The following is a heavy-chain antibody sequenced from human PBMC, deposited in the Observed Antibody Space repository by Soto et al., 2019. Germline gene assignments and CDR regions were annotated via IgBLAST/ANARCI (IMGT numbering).Heavy chain of an antibody. D-gene: IGHD3-22*01. Sequence: WGSRRLSCAASAFTCSIYWMHWVRQAPVKGLVGVSRINSDGSSTSYADSVKGRVTICRDNAKNTLYMQLNSLRAEAKAVYYCERVDPRSGYYADFDYWGQGTLVNVSS. CDR2: INSDGSST. V-gene: IGHV3-74*01. J-gene: IGHJ4*02. CDR1: AFTCSIYW. CDR3: ERVDPRSGYYADFDY.